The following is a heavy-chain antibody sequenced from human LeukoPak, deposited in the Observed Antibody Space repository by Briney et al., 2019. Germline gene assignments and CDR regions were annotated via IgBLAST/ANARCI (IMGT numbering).Heavy chain of an antibody. J-gene: IGHJ4*02. Sequence: GGSLRLSCAASGFTFSSYAMSWVRQAPGKGLEWVSAISGSGGSTYYADSVKGRFTISRDNSKNTLYLQMNSLRAEDAAVYYCAKGGSTSCYARYDYWGQGTLVTVSS. CDR1: GFTFSSYA. V-gene: IGHV3-23*01. CDR2: ISGSGGST. CDR3: AKGGSTSCYARYDY. D-gene: IGHD2-2*01.